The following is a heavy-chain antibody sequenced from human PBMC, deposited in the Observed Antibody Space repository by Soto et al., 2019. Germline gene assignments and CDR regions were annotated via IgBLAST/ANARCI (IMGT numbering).Heavy chain of an antibody. Sequence: QVQLQESGPGLVKPSGTLSLTCAVSGGSISSSNWWSWVRQPPGKGLEWIGEIYHSGSTNYNPSLKSRVTISVDKSKNQFALQLSSVAAADTAVYYCARVSGSYYYGMDVWGQGTTVTVSS. D-gene: IGHD1-26*01. CDR2: IYHSGST. CDR3: ARVSGSYYYGMDV. V-gene: IGHV4-4*02. CDR1: GGSISSSNW. J-gene: IGHJ6*02.